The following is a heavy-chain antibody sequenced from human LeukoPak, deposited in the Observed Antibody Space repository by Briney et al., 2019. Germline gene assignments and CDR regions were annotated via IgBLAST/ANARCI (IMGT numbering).Heavy chain of an antibody. J-gene: IGHJ3*02. V-gene: IGHV1-58*02. CDR2: IVVGSGNT. Sequence: ASVKVSCKASGFTFTSSAMQWVRQARGQRLEWIGWIVVGSGNTNYAQKFQERVTITRDMSTSTAYMELSSLRSEDTAAYYCAAGPDFWSGFVDAFDIWGQGTMVTVSS. CDR1: GFTFTSSA. D-gene: IGHD3-3*01. CDR3: AAGPDFWSGFVDAFDI.